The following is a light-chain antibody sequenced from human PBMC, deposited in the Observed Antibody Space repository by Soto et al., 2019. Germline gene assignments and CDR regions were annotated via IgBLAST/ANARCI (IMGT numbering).Light chain of an antibody. CDR2: AAS. CDR1: QGISSY. CDR3: RPSYSYPYT. Sequence: AIRMTQSPSSFSASTGDRVTITCRASQGISSYLAWYQQKPGKAPKLLIYAASTLQSGVPSRFSGSGSGTDFTLTISCLQSEDFATYYCRPSYSYPYTFGQGTKLEIK. V-gene: IGKV1-8*01. J-gene: IGKJ2*01.